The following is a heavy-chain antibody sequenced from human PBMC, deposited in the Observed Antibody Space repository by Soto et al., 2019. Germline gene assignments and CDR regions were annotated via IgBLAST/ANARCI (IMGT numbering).Heavy chain of an antibody. Sequence: QVQLVQSXAXVXXPXAXVKVSXKASGYTFTSYAMHWVRQAPGQRVEWMGWINAGNGNTKYSQKFQRRVTITRDTSASTAYMELSSLRSEDTAVYYCARTKCSSTSCYALSGPTFDYWGQGTLVTVSS. CDR2: INAGNGNT. CDR1: GYTFTSYA. D-gene: IGHD2-2*01. CDR3: ARTKCSSTSCYALSGPTFDY. J-gene: IGHJ4*02. V-gene: IGHV1-3*01.